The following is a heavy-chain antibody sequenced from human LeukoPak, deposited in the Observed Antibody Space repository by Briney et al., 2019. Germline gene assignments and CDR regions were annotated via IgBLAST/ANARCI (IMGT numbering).Heavy chain of an antibody. D-gene: IGHD2-21*01. CDR3: ARVSHSNGDPFDY. CDR1: GFTFSSYE. CDR2: ISSSGSTI. Sequence: GGSLRLSCAASGFTFSSYEMNWVRQAPGKGLEWVSYISSSGSTIYYADSVKGRFTTSRDNAKNSLYLQMNSLRAEDTAVYYCARVSHSNGDPFDYWGQGTLVTVSS. V-gene: IGHV3-48*03. J-gene: IGHJ4*02.